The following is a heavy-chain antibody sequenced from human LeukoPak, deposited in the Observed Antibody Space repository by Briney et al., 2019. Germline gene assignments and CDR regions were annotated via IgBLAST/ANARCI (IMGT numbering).Heavy chain of an antibody. V-gene: IGHV3-9*01. CDR3: AKGSSWFDFDY. D-gene: IGHD6-13*01. CDR2: ISWNRGSI. Sequence: PGRSLRLSCAASGFTFDDYAMHWVRQAPGKGLEWVSGISWNRGSIGYADSVKGRFTISRDNAKNSLYLQMNSLRAEDTALYYCAKGSSWFDFDYWGQGTLVTVSS. J-gene: IGHJ4*02. CDR1: GFTFDDYA.